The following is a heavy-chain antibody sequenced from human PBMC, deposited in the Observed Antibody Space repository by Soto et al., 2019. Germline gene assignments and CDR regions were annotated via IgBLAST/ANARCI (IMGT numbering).Heavy chain of an antibody. CDR2: MRHSGGT. CDR3: ARVERGTSTTVVDAFDI. D-gene: IGHD1-1*01. CDR1: GGFVSSGSHY. Sequence: QVQLQQWGAGLLKPSETLSLTCAVYGGFVSSGSHYWSWIRQPPGKGLECMGEMRHSGGTHFNPSLKRGVIISVDTSKNQFSLMMSSVTAADTAVYYCARVERGTSTTVVDAFDIWGQGTMVTVSS. J-gene: IGHJ3*02. V-gene: IGHV4-34*01.